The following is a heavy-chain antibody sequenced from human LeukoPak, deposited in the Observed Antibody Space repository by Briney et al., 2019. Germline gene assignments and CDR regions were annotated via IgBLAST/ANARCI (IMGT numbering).Heavy chain of an antibody. J-gene: IGHJ4*02. Sequence: GGSLRLSCAASGFTFSSYSMNWVRQAPGKGLEWVSSISSSSSYIYYADSVKGRFTISRDNAKNSLYLQMNSLRAEDTAVYYCARGPWYYDFWSGYSPFDYWGQGTLVTVSS. V-gene: IGHV3-21*01. CDR3: ARGPWYYDFWSGYSPFDY. CDR1: GFTFSSYS. D-gene: IGHD3-3*01. CDR2: ISSSSSYI.